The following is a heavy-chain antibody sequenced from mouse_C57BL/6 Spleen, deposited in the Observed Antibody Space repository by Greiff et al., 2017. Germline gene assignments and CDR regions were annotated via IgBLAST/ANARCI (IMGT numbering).Heavy chain of an antibody. J-gene: IGHJ3*01. V-gene: IGHV1-18*01. Sequence: EVMLVESGPELVKPGASVKIPCKASGYTFTDYNMDWVKQSHGKSLEWIGDINPNNGGTIYNQKFKGKATLTVDKSSSTAYMELRSLTSEDTAVYYCARRNYYGSSYAGFAYWGQGTLVTVSA. CDR1: GYTFTDYN. CDR2: INPNNGGT. CDR3: ARRNYYGSSYAGFAY. D-gene: IGHD1-1*01.